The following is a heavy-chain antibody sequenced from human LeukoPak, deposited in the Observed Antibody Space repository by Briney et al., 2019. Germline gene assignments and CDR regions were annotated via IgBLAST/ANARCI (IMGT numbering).Heavy chain of an antibody. Sequence: ASVKVSCKASGYTFTGYYMHWVRQAPGQGLEWMGWINPNSGGTNYAQKFQGRVTMTRDTPISTAYMELSRLRSDDTAVYYCARDLISSWAAAGTYGYYWGQGTLVTVSS. V-gene: IGHV1-2*02. CDR3: ARDLISSWAAAGTYGYY. CDR2: INPNSGGT. D-gene: IGHD6-13*01. J-gene: IGHJ4*02. CDR1: GYTFTGYY.